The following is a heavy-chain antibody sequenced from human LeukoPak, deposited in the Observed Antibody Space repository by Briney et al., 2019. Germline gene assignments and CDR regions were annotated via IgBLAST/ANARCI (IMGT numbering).Heavy chain of an antibody. V-gene: IGHV3-23*01. Sequence: GGSLRLSCAASGFTFSYYDMSWVRQTPGKGLEWVASITLSGGSTFYADSVKGRFTISRDNSKNTLYLQMNSLSAEDTAVYYCAKRGNPAVGHHYLDVWGKGTTVSVSS. CDR2: ITLSGGST. CDR3: AKRGNPAVGHHYLDV. D-gene: IGHD2-2*01. J-gene: IGHJ6*03. CDR1: GFTFSYYD.